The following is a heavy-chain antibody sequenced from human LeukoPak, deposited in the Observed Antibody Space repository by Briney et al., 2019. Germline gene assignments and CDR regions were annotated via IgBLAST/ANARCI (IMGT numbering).Heavy chain of an antibody. CDR1: GGSFSNYI. CDR2: ILQGGVT. J-gene: IGHJ4*02. Sequence: SETLSLTCGVSGGSFSNYIWSWVRQPPGKGLEWIGEILQGGVTNYNSSLKSRVTMSMDTSKNQFHLDLTSVTAADAGQYFCARGGRGTYMRHWGQGILVTVSS. D-gene: IGHD1-26*01. V-gene: IGHV4-34*01. CDR3: ARGGRGTYMRH.